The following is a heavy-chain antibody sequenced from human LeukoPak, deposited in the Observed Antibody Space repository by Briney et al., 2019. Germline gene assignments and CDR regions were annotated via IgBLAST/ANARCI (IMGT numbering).Heavy chain of an antibody. D-gene: IGHD1-26*01. CDR3: ASGGSYSDAFDI. Sequence: SETLSLTCTVSGGSISSYYWSWIRQPPGKGLEWIGYICTSGSTNYNPSLKSRVTISVDTSKNQFPLKLSSVTAADTAVYYCASGGSYSDAFDIWGQGTMVTVSS. J-gene: IGHJ3*02. CDR2: ICTSGST. CDR1: GGSISSYY. V-gene: IGHV4-4*09.